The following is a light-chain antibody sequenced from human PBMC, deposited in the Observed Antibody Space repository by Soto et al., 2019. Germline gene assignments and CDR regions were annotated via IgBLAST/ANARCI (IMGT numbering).Light chain of an antibody. CDR2: GNN. CDR1: SSNIGTGYD. Sequence: QSVLTQPPSVSGAPGQRVTISCTGSSSNIGTGYDVHWYQQLPGTAPKLLIYGNNNRPSGVPDRFSGSKSGTSASLAISGLRSEDEADYYCGGWDDSLSGPVFGGGTKVTVL. CDR3: GGWDDSLSGPV. J-gene: IGLJ2*01. V-gene: IGLV1-40*01.